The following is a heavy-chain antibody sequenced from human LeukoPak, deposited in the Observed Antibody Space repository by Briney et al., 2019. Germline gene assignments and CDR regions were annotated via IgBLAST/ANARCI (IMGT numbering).Heavy chain of an antibody. CDR2: LYWSDDK. J-gene: IGHJ4*02. Sequence: SGPTLVKPTQTLTLTCTFSVFSLSTSGVGVGWIRQPPGKALEWLALLYWSDDKRYSPSLKSRLTITKDTSKNQVVLTITNMDPVDTATYFCAHRLPHYFDYWGQGTLVTVSS. CDR3: AHRLPHYFDY. V-gene: IGHV2-5*01. CDR1: VFSLSTSGVG.